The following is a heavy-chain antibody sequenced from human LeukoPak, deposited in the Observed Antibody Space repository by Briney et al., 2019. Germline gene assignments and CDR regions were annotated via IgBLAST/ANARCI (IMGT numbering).Heavy chain of an antibody. V-gene: IGHV3-23*01. CDR3: AKGGMRPRYFTDV. J-gene: IGHJ6*03. Sequence: GGSLRLSCAASGLTFSSYAMSWVRQAPGKGLEWVSAISGSGGTTYDADSVKGRFTISRDNSKNTLYLQMNSLRAEDTAIYYCAKGGMRPRYFTDVWGSGTAVTVS. CDR1: GLTFSSYA. CDR2: ISGSGGTT. D-gene: IGHD1-1*01.